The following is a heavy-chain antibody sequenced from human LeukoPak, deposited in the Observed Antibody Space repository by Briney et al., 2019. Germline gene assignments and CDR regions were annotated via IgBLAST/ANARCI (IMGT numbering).Heavy chain of an antibody. J-gene: IGHJ5*02. D-gene: IGHD3-22*01. CDR1: GGSFSGYY. Sequence: SETLSLTCAVYGGSFSGYYWSWIRQPPGKGLEWIGEINHSGSTNYNPSLKSRVTISVDTSKNQFSLKLSSVPAADTAVYYCASKYYDSSGTTSSPPGYNWFDPWGQRTLVTVSS. CDR2: INHSGST. V-gene: IGHV4-34*01. CDR3: ASKYYDSSGTTSSPPGYNWFDP.